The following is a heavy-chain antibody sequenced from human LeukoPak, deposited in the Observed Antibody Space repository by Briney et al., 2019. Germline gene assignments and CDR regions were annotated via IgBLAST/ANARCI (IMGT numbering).Heavy chain of an antibody. CDR1: GFTFITYG. J-gene: IGHJ4*02. D-gene: IGHD5-18*01. V-gene: IGHV3-33*01. CDR3: ARGGFRGYSYDTTDY. Sequence: GGSLRLSFAASGFTFITYGMHGVRQAPGKGREGVAVIWYDGSNKYYADSVKGRFTISRDNSKNTQYLQMNSLRAEDAAVYYCARGGFRGYSYDTTDYWGQGTLVTVSS. CDR2: IWYDGSNK.